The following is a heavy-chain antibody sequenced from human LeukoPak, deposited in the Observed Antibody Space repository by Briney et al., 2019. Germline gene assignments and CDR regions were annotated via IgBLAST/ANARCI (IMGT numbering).Heavy chain of an antibody. CDR3: ASALYSGYDLDY. CDR2: INPNSGGT. J-gene: IGHJ4*02. V-gene: IGHV1-2*02. D-gene: IGHD5-12*01. CDR1: GYTFTCYY. Sequence: ASVTVSLKASGYTFTCYYMHWVRQAPGQGLEWMGWINPNSGGTNYAQKFQGRVTMTRDTSISTAYMELSRLRSDDTAVYYCASALYSGYDLDYWGQGTLVTVSS.